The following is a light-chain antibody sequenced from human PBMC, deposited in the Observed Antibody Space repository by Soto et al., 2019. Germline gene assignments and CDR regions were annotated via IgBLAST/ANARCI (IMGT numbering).Light chain of an antibody. J-gene: IGLJ3*02. CDR1: SSNIGSHT. Sequence: QSVLTQPPSASGTPGQRVTISCSGSSSNIGSHTVNWYQQLPGTAPNLLIYGNNQRPSGVPDRFSGSKSGTSASLAISGLQSEDEADYSCAAWDDSLNGWVFGGGTKLTVL. CDR2: GNN. V-gene: IGLV1-44*01. CDR3: AAWDDSLNGWV.